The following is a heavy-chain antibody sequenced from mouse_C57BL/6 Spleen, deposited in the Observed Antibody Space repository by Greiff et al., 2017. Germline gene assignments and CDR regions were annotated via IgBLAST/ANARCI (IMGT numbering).Heavy chain of an antibody. V-gene: IGHV14-1*01. CDR1: GFNIKDYY. J-gene: IGHJ2*01. CDR2: IDPEDGDT. Sequence: VQLQQSGAELVRPGASVKLSCTASGFNIKDYYMHWVKQRPEQGLEWIGRIDPEDGDTEYAPKFQGKATMTADTSSNTAYLQLSSLTSEDTAVYYWTTREVTTVVAHFDYWGQGTTLTVSS. D-gene: IGHD1-1*01. CDR3: TTREVTTVVAHFDY.